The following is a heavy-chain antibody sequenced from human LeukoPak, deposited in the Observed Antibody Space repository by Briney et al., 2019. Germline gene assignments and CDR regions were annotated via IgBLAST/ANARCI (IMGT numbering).Heavy chain of an antibody. J-gene: IGHJ4*02. Sequence: GGSLRLSCTASEFTFSSYWMHWVRQSPGKGLVWVSRINSDGSSTSYADAVKGRFTISRDNAKNTLYLRMNSLRAEDTAVYYCARGGLTGTTIPYFDYWGQGTLVTVSS. V-gene: IGHV3-74*01. CDR1: EFTFSSYW. D-gene: IGHD1-7*01. CDR2: INSDGSST. CDR3: ARGGLTGTTIPYFDY.